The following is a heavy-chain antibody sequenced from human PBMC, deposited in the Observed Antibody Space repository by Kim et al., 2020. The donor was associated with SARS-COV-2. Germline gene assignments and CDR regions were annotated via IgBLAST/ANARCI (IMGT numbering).Heavy chain of an antibody. D-gene: IGHD2-21*02. J-gene: IGHJ4*02. CDR3: ATCGGDCYTIDY. CDR1: GFTFSTYY. Sequence: GGSLRLSCAASGFTFSTYYMSWVRQAPGKGLEWVANIRQDGREKNYVDPVKGRFTISRDNPKNSLFLQMNSLGVEDTAVYYCATCGGDCYTIDYWGQGTL. V-gene: IGHV3-7*01. CDR2: IRQDGREK.